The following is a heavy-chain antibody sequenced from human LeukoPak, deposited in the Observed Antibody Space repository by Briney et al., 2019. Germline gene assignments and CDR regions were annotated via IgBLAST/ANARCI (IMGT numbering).Heavy chain of an antibody. CDR1: GFTFSSYG. CDR3: AKATLKDYGDYGLAWVHYYYYGMDV. J-gene: IGHJ6*02. Sequence: GGSPRLSCAASGFTFSSYGMHWVRQAPGKGLEWVAVISYDGSNKYYADSVKGRFTISRDNSKNTLYLQMNSLRAEDTAVYYCAKATLKDYGDYGLAWVHYYYYGMDVWGQGTTVTVSS. CDR2: ISYDGSNK. D-gene: IGHD4-17*01. V-gene: IGHV3-30*18.